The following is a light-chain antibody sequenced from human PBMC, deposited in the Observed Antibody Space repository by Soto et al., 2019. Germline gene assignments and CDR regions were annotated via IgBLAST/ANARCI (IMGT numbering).Light chain of an antibody. CDR2: EVS. J-gene: IGLJ2*01. CDR3: SSYTSSNTLI. CDR1: SSDVGSYNL. Sequence: QSVLTQPASVSGSPGQSVTISCTGTSSDVGSYNLVSWYQQRPGKAPKLMIYEVSKRPSGVSTRFSGSKSGNTASLTISGLQAVDEADYFCSSYTSSNTLIFGGGTKVTV. V-gene: IGLV2-23*02.